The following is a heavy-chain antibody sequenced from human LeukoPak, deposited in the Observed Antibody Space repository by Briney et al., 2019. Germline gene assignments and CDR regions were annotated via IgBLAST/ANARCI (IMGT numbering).Heavy chain of an antibody. Sequence: SETLSLTCAVYGGSFSGYYWSWIRQPPGKGLEWIGEINHSGSTNYNPSLKSRVTISVDTSKNQFSLKLSSVTAADTAVYYCARDFVVEYALDIWGQGTMVTVSS. CDR3: ARDFVVEYALDI. D-gene: IGHD2-21*01. J-gene: IGHJ3*02. V-gene: IGHV4-34*01. CDR2: INHSGST. CDR1: GGSFSGYY.